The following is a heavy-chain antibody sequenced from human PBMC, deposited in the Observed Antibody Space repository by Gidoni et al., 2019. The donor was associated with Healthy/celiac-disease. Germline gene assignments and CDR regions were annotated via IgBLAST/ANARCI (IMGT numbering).Heavy chain of an antibody. V-gene: IGHV1-3*01. CDR1: GYTCTSYA. J-gene: IGHJ5*02. CDR2: INAGNGNP. D-gene: IGHD6-13*01. Sequence: QVQLVQSGAEVKKPGASVKVSCKASGYTCTSYAMHWVRQAPGQRLEWMGWINAGNGNPKSSQKFQGRVTITRDTSASTAYMELSSLRSEDTAVYYCARDSVIAAAGIGWFDPWGQGTLVTVSS. CDR3: ARDSVIAAAGIGWFDP.